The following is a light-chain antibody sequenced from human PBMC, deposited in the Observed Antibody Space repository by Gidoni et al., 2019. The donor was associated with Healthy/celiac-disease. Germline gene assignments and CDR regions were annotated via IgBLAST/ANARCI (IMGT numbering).Light chain of an antibody. CDR3: QAWDSSTGV. V-gene: IGLV3-1*01. CDR1: ELGDKD. J-gene: IGLJ2*01. Sequence: SYELTQPPSVSVSPGQTASITCSGDELGDKDVCWYQQKPGQSPVLVIYQDNRRPSGIPERFSGSHSGNTATLTISGTQAMDEADYYCQAWDSSTGVFGGGTKLTVL. CDR2: QDN.